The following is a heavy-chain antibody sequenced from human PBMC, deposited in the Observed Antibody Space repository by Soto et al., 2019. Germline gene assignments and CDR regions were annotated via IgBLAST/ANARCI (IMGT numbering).Heavy chain of an antibody. Sequence: LRLSCAASGFTFDDYAMHWVRQAPGKGLEWVSGISWNSGSIGYADSVKGRFTISRDNAKNSLYLQMNSLRAEDTALYYCAKGYNWNDFSHFDYWGQGTLVTVSS. CDR3: AKGYNWNDFSHFDY. CDR1: GFTFDDYA. D-gene: IGHD1-20*01. J-gene: IGHJ4*02. CDR2: ISWNSGSI. V-gene: IGHV3-9*01.